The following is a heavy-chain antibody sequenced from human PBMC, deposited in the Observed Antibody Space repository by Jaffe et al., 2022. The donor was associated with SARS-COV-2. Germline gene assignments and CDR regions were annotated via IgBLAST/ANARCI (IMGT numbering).Heavy chain of an antibody. CDR3: ARGPPRYYDFWSGWGPPPRENWFDP. D-gene: IGHD3-3*01. V-gene: IGHV1-8*01. J-gene: IGHJ5*02. CDR1: GYTFTSYD. Sequence: QVQLVQSGAEVKKPGASVKVSCKASGYTFTSYDINWVRQATGQGLEWMGWMNPNSGNTGYAQKFQGRVTMTRNTSISTAYMELSSLRSEDTAVYYCARGPPRYYDFWSGWGPPPRENWFDPWGQGTLVTVSS. CDR2: MNPNSGNT.